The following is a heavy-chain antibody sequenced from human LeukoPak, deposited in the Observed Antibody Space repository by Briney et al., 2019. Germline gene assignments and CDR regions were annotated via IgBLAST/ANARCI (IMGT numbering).Heavy chain of an antibody. CDR1: GGSISSSSYY. CDR2: IYYSGST. J-gene: IGHJ4*02. CDR3: ARDDRNSSSFLDY. V-gene: IGHV4-39*07. D-gene: IGHD6-6*01. Sequence: PSETLSLTCTVSGGSISSSSYYWGWIRQPPGKGLEWIGSIYYSGSTYYNPSLKSRVTISVDRSKNQFSLKLSSVTAADTAVYYCARDDRNSSSFLDYWGQGTLVTVSS.